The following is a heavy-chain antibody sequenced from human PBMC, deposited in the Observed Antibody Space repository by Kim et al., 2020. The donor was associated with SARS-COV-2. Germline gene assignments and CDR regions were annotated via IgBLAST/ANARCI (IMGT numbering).Heavy chain of an antibody. CDR3: ARAPNDFWSGYPYYFDY. CDR2: IDSSGNT. D-gene: IGHD3-3*01. CDR1: GGSVSSGSYF. Sequence: SETLSLTCPVSGGSVSSGSYFWSCIPPPPGQGLEWIGYIDSSGNTTYNPSLKSRVTMSADTSKNQFSLKLMSVTAADTAVYYCARAPNDFWSGYPYYFDYGGQGTLVTVSS. V-gene: IGHV4-61*01. J-gene: IGHJ4*02.